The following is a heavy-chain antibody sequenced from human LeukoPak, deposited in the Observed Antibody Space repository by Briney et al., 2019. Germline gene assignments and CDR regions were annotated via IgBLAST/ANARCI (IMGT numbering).Heavy chain of an antibody. V-gene: IGHV1-18*01. J-gene: IGHJ4*02. CDR3: ARAASGSYFFDY. CDR2: ISAYNGDT. D-gene: IGHD1-26*01. Sequence: ASVKVSCKASGYTFTTFRIMWARQAPGQGLEWMGWISAYNGDTNYAQKLQGRVTMTTDTSTSTAYMELRSLRSDDTAVYYCARAASGSYFFDYWGQGTLVTVSS. CDR1: GYTFTTFR.